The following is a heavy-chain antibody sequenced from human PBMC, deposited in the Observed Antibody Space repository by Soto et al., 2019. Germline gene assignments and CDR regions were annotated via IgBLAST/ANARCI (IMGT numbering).Heavy chain of an antibody. D-gene: IGHD2-2*01. CDR2: IYYTGKT. V-gene: IGHV4-30-4*01. Sequence: LSLTCSVSGDYIHVGGYYWTWIRQRPGKGLEWMGYIYYTGKTYYNPSLESRLTMSVDRSKKQFSLRLTSVTAADTAVYFCGRDLTSNANCIDPWGQGTLVTVSS. CDR3: GRDLTSNANCIDP. J-gene: IGHJ5*02. CDR1: GDYIHVGGYY.